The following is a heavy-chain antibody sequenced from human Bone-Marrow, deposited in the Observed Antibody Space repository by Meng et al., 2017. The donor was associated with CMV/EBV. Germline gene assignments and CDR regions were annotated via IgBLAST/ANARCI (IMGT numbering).Heavy chain of an antibody. CDR3: ARVKGIAAAGADFFDY. D-gene: IGHD6-13*01. CDR1: GFPFSSYD. V-gene: IGHV3-7*01. Sequence: ESLKISCAASGFPFSSYDMSWVRQAPGKGLEWVANIKQDGSEKYYVDSVKGRFTISRDNAKNSLYLQMNSLRAEDTAVYYCARVKGIAAAGADFFDYWGQGTLVTVSS. CDR2: IKQDGSEK. J-gene: IGHJ4*02.